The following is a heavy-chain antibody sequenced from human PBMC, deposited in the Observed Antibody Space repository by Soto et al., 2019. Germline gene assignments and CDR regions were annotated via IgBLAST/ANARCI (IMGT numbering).Heavy chain of an antibody. CDR2: ISGSGGST. D-gene: IGHD3-10*01. V-gene: IGHV3-23*01. CDR3: AKDVLLWFGSPS. J-gene: IGHJ4*02. CDR1: GFTFSSYA. Sequence: GGSLRLSCAASGFTFSSYAMSWVRQAPGKGLEWVSAISGSGGSTYYADSVKGRFTISRNNPKNTLYLQMNSLRAEDTAVYYCAKDVLLWFGSPSWGQGTLVTVSS.